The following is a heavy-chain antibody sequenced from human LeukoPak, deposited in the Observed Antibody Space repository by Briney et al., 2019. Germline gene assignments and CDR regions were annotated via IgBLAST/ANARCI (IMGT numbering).Heavy chain of an antibody. CDR3: ARSSSSWYSWFDP. V-gene: IGHV5-51*01. Sequence: NRGESLKISCKGSGYSFTSYWIAWVRPLPGKGLEWMGIMYPGDSDTRYSPSFKGQVTISADKSISTAYLQWSSLKASDTAMYYCARSSSSWYSWFDPWGQGTLVTVSS. D-gene: IGHD6-13*01. J-gene: IGHJ5*02. CDR1: GYSFTSYW. CDR2: MYPGDSDT.